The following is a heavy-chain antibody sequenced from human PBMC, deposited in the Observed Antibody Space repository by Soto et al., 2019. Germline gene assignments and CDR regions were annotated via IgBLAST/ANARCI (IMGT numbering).Heavy chain of an antibody. Sequence: PSETLSLTCTVSGGSVSSGSYYWSWIRQPPGKGLEWIGYIYYSGSTNYNPSLKSRVTISVDTSKNQFSLKLSSVTAADTAVYYCARLTIKIFGAVAYYYGMDVWGQGTTVTVSS. CDR2: IYYSGST. J-gene: IGHJ6*02. CDR1: GGSVSSGSYY. V-gene: IGHV4-61*01. D-gene: IGHD3-3*01. CDR3: ARLTIKIFGAVAYYYGMDV.